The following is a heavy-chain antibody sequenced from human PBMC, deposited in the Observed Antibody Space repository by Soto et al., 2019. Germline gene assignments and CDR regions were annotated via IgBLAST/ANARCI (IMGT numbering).Heavy chain of an antibody. CDR2: FYYSGRR. CDR3: ARQHASWGLTAGWYPGGQFDQ. J-gene: IGHJ4*02. V-gene: IGHV4-39*01. CDR1: GGSITSSNYY. D-gene: IGHD6-19*01. Sequence: QLQLEAGPGLVKPSETLSLTCTVSGGSITSSNYYWGWIRQPPGKGLEWIGSFYYSGRRFYKTSLRSRVTISVDTSMDQFSLTLSSVTAADTAVYYCARQHASWGLTAGWYPGGQFDQWGQGTLVTVSS.